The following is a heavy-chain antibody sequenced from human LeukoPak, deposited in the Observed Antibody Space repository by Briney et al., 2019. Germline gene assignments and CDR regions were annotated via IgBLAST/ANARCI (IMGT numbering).Heavy chain of an antibody. J-gene: IGHJ4*02. CDR1: GFTFSSYE. D-gene: IGHD6-19*01. Sequence: GSLRLSCAASGFTFSSYEMDWVRQAPGKGLEWVSYISSSGSTIYYADSVKGRFTISRDNAKNSLYLQMNSLKTEDTAVYYCTTEEIAVADTDYWGQGTLVTVSS. V-gene: IGHV3-48*03. CDR3: TTEEIAVADTDY. CDR2: ISSSGSTI.